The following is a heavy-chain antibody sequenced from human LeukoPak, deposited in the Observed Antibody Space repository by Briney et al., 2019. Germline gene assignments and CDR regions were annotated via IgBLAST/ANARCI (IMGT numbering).Heavy chain of an antibody. Sequence: GEPLNISCKGSGYSFTSYWIGGVGQLHGKGLEWMGIIYPGDSNTRCRPSLQCQVTISADKCISNAYLQWSSLKPSDTAMYYCAILWYSSGWYVAYFEYWGQGTLVTVSS. D-gene: IGHD6-19*01. V-gene: IGHV5-51*01. CDR3: AILWYSSGWYVAYFEY. CDR2: IYPGDSNT. CDR1: GYSFTSYW. J-gene: IGHJ4*02.